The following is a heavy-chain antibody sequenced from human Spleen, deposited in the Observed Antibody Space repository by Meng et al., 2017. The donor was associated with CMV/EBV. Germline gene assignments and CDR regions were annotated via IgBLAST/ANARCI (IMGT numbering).Heavy chain of an antibody. V-gene: IGHV3-21*01. CDR2: ISSSRYI. J-gene: IGHJ4*02. D-gene: IGHD3-3*01. CDR3: ARDLIRNDFWSGYLDF. Sequence: GESLKISCAASGFTFISYNMNWVRQAPGKGLEWVSSISSSRYIFYADTVKGRFTISRDNDKNTRFLQMDSRRAEDTAVYYCARDLIRNDFWSGYLDFWGQGALVTVSS. CDR1: GFTFISYN.